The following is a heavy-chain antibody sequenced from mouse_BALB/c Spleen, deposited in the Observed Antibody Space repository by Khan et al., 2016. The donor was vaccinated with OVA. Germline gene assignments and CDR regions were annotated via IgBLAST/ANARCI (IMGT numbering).Heavy chain of an antibody. J-gene: IGHJ3*01. CDR1: GYSITSDYA. CDR3: VRGRSY. V-gene: IGHV3-2*02. Sequence: EVQLQESGPGLVKPSQSLSLTCTVTGYSITSDYAWNWLRQFPVNRLEWMGYINYSGSTSNRPSHKSRISITRDPSKNQIMLKLNSVTTEDTATYYCVRGRSYWGQGTLVTVSA. CDR2: INYSGST.